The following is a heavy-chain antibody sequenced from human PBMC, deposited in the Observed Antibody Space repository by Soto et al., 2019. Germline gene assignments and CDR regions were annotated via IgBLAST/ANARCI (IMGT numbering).Heavy chain of an antibody. CDR1: GGSVSSGAYY. D-gene: IGHD6-6*01. CDR2: MYYSGTT. V-gene: IGHV4-31*03. CDR3: ARALAVRPTGDLSYFDY. Sequence: SETLSLSCTVSGGSVSSGAYYWSWIRQHPGKGLEWIGYMYYSGTTYYNPSLKSRVTMSADTSKNQFSLKLNSVTAADTAVYYCARALAVRPTGDLSYFDYWGLGTLVTVSS. J-gene: IGHJ4*02.